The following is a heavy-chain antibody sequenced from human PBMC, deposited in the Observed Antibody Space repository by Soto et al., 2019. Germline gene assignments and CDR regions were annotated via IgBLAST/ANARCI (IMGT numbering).Heavy chain of an antibody. J-gene: IGHJ6*02. V-gene: IGHV3-21*01. D-gene: IGHD2-2*01. Sequence: EEQLVESGGGLVEPGGSLRLSCAASGFTFTSYNVNWVRQAPGKGLEWVSSISSTSTYIFYADSVRGRFTISRDNAKNSLYLQMNSLRAEDTAVYYCARDSNKGASKTQLSTAGMDVWGQGSTVTVSS. CDR2: ISSTSTYI. CDR1: GFTFTSYN. CDR3: ARDSNKGASKTQLSTAGMDV.